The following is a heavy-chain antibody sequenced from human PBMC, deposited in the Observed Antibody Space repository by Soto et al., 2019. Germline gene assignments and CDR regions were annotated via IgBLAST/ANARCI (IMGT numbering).Heavy chain of an antibody. D-gene: IGHD2-8*01. CDR2: IVVGSGNT. J-gene: IGHJ3*02. CDR1: GFTFTSSA. Sequence: SVKVSCKASGFTFTSSAVQWVRQARGQRLEWIGWIVVGSGNTNYAQKFQERVTITRDTSASTAYMELSSLRSEDTAVYYCARDQGYCTNGVCYTDAFDIWGQGTMVTVSS. V-gene: IGHV1-58*01. CDR3: ARDQGYCTNGVCYTDAFDI.